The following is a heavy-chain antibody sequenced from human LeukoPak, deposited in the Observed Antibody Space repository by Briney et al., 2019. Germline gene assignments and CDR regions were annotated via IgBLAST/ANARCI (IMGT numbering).Heavy chain of an antibody. J-gene: IGHJ3*02. Sequence: SETLSLTCAVSGGSISSSNWWSWVRQPPGKGLEWIGEIYHSGSTNYNPSLKSRVTISVDKSKNQFSLKLSSVTAADTAVYYCARRYYDILTGADAFDIWGQGTMVTVSS. V-gene: IGHV4-4*02. CDR2: IYHSGST. D-gene: IGHD3-9*01. CDR1: GGSISSSNW. CDR3: ARRYYDILTGADAFDI.